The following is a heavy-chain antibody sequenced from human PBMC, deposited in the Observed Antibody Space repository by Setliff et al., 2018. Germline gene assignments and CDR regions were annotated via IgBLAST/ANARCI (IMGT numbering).Heavy chain of an antibody. CDR3: ARRPRAVYGSGRRNWFLDY. J-gene: IGHJ4*02. CDR1: GYTFSSYA. V-gene: IGHV1-18*01. D-gene: IGHD3-10*01. CDR2: ISVYSGNT. Sequence: ASVKVSCKASGYTFSSYAISWVRQAPGQGLEWLGWISVYSGNTDYAQNFQGRVTMTADTSTSTAYMELRSLTSDDTAVYYCARRPRAVYGSGRRNWFLDYWGQGTMVTVSS.